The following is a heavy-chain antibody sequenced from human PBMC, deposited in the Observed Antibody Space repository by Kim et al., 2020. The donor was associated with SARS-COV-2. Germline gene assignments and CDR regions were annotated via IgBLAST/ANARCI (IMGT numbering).Heavy chain of an antibody. J-gene: IGHJ4*02. CDR3: VRTYYYDY. V-gene: IGHV3-74*01. CDR2: GSST. Sequence: GSSTNYADSVQGRFTISRDNAKNTLYLQMNSLRAEDTAVYYCVRTYYYDYWGQGTLVTVSS.